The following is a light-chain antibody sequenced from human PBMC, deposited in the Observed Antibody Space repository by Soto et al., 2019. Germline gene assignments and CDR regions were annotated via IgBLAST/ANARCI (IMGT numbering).Light chain of an antibody. CDR1: QSVSSY. V-gene: IGKV3-11*01. J-gene: IGKJ1*01. CDR3: QQRSNWPPHWT. CDR2: DAS. Sequence: EIVLTQSPVTLSLSPGERATLSCRASQSVSSYLAWYQQKPGQAPRLLIYDASNRATGIPARFSGSGSGTDFTLTISSLEPEDFAVYYCQQRSNWPPHWTFGQGTKVDIK.